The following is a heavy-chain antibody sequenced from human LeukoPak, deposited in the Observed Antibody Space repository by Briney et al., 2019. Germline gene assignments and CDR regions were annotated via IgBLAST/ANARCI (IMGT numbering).Heavy chain of an antibody. CDR1: GFTFSNYG. CDR2: IWYDGSNK. CDR3: AKGLYDSSGFLVFA. V-gene: IGHV3-33*06. D-gene: IGHD3-22*01. Sequence: PGGSLRLSCAASGFTFSNYGMHWVRQAPGKGLEWVAVIWYDGSNKYYADSVKGRFTISRDNSKNTLYLQMNSLRAEDTAVYYCAKGLYDSSGFLVFAWSQGTLVTVSS. J-gene: IGHJ5*02.